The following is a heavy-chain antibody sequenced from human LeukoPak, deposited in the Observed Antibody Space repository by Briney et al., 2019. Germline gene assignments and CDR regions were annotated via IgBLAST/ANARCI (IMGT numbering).Heavy chain of an antibody. D-gene: IGHD2-15*01. CDR1: GGSFRGYY. CDR3: ARGSQSLGYCSGGSCRAKIFDY. Sequence: SETLSLTCAVYGGSFRGYYWSWIRQPPGKGLEWIGEINHSGSTNYNPSLKSRVTISVDTSKNQFSLKLSSVTAADTAVYYCARGSQSLGYCSGGSCRAKIFDYWGQGTLVTVSS. V-gene: IGHV4-34*01. CDR2: INHSGST. J-gene: IGHJ4*02.